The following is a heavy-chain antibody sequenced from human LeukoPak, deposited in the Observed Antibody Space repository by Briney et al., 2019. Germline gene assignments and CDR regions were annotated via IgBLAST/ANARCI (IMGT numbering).Heavy chain of an antibody. J-gene: IGHJ5*01. Sequence: SETLSLTCTVSGGSISSSCFYWGWIRQPPGKELEWIGSIFYSGNTYYTQSLQSRVTMSLDTSKSQFSLSLTSVTAADTAVYYCARQIAVVEPTDPNWFDSWGQGTLVTVSS. CDR3: ARQIAVVEPTDPNWFDS. D-gene: IGHD2-21*01. V-gene: IGHV4-39*07. CDR1: GGSISSSCFY. CDR2: IFYSGNT.